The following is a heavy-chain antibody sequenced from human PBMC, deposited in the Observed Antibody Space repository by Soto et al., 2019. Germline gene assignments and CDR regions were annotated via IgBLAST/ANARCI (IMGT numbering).Heavy chain of an antibody. J-gene: IGHJ4*02. D-gene: IGHD1-26*01. V-gene: IGHV4-30-4*01. Sequence: QVQLQESGPGLVKPSQTLSLTCTVSGGSISSSDYYWSWIRQPPGKGLEWIGYIYYSGSTYYNPSLKRRXXIXVXXSKNQFSLKLSSVTAADTAVYYCASTYSGSYPTDYWGQGTLVTVSS. CDR2: IYYSGST. CDR3: ASTYSGSYPTDY. CDR1: GGSISSSDYY.